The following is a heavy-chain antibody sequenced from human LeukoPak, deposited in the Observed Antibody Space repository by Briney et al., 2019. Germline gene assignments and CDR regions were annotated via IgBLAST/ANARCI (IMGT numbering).Heavy chain of an antibody. V-gene: IGHV1-2*06. Sequence: ASVKVSCKASGYTFTGYYMHWVRQAPGQGLEWMGRINPNSGGTNYAQKFQGRVTMTRDTPISTAYMELSRLRSDDTAVYYCARARGFTMIVAYMDVGGKGTTVTVSS. CDR2: INPNSGGT. CDR1: GYTFTGYY. CDR3: ARARGFTMIVAYMDV. J-gene: IGHJ6*03. D-gene: IGHD3-22*01.